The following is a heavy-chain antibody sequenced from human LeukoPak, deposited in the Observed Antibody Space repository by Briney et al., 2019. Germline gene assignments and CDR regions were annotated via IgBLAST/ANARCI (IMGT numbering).Heavy chain of an antibody. CDR1: GITLSNYG. Sequence: SGGSLRLSCAVSGITLSNYGMSWVRQAPGKGLEWVSGISNSADRTYYADHVRGRFTISRDNSKNTVVLQMNSLTVEDSAVYYCAKGTSTMANRPADNWGQGTLVTVSS. CDR3: AKGTSTMANRPADN. V-gene: IGHV3-23*01. CDR2: ISNSADRT. D-gene: IGHD5/OR15-5a*01. J-gene: IGHJ4*02.